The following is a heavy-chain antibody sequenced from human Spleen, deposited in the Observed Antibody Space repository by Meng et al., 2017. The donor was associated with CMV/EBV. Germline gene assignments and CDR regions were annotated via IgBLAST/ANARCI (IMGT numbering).Heavy chain of an antibody. CDR2: IIPMLGTT. V-gene: IGHV1-69*10. CDR1: GGTFNSYA. J-gene: IGHJ4*02. D-gene: IGHD1-14*01. CDR3: ATIRGLLITFYLES. Sequence: SVKVSCKAAGGTFNSYAISWVRQAPGQGLEWMGGIIPMLGTTNYAQNFQGRVTVSADKSTTTAYMELSNLKSEDTAIYYCATIRGLLITFYLESWGQGTLVTVSS.